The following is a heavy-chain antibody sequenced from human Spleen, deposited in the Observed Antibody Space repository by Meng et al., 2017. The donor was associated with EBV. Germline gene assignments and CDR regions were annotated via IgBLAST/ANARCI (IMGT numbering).Heavy chain of an antibody. CDR3: ARHFGYTFGSGFDY. CDR1: VGIFRSHA. V-gene: IGHV1-69*01. D-gene: IGHD5-18*01. Sequence: QVRLVRWGVRVKKLWSAVKVCCKIYVGIFRSHAISWERQAPGQGLEWMGGIIAIFGSANYEQRFQGRVTISADDSTSTVYMELSSLRSEDTAVYFCARHFGYTFGSGFDYWGQGALVTVSS. CDR2: IIAIFGSA. J-gene: IGHJ4*02.